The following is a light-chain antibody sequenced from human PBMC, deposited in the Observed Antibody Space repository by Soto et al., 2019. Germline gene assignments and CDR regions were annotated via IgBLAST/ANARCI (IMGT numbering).Light chain of an antibody. Sequence: QLVLTQPPSASGTPGQRVTISCSGSRSNIGSEYVYWYQQVPGTAPKLLIYRNNQRPSGVPDRFSGSKSGTSASLAISGLRSEDEADYYCAAWDDTLSGHVVFGGVTKLTVL. J-gene: IGLJ2*01. CDR1: RSNIGSEY. CDR2: RNN. CDR3: AAWDDTLSGHVV. V-gene: IGLV1-47*01.